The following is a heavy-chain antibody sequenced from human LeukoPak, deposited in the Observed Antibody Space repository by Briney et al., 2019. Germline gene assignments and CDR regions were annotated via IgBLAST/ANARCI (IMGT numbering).Heavy chain of an antibody. CDR3: TKGSWFAP. V-gene: IGHV3-23*01. J-gene: IGHJ5*02. Sequence: GGSLRLSCTFTFNNYAMNWVRQAPGKGLEWVSAVSAGGATYYADSVKGRFTISRDNSKNTIFLQMNSLRVEDTAVYYCTKGSWFAPWGQGTLVTVSS. CDR1: TFNNYA. CDR2: VSAGGAT.